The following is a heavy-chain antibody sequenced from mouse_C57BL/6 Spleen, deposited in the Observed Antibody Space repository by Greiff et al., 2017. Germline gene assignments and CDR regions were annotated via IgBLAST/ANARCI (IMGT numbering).Heavy chain of an antibody. Sequence: QVQLQQPGAELVMPGASVKLSCKASGYTFTSYWMHWVKQRPGQGLEWIGEIDPSDSYTNYNQKFKGKSTLTVDKSSSTAYMQLSSLTSEDSAVYYCARTGGYGCSYGVAYWGQGTLVTVSA. CDR2: IDPSDSYT. V-gene: IGHV1-69*01. D-gene: IGHD1-1*01. CDR1: GYTFTSYW. J-gene: IGHJ3*01. CDR3: ARTGGYGCSYGVAY.